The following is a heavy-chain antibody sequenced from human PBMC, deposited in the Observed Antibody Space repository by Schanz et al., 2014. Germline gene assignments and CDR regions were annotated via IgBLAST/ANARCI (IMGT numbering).Heavy chain of an antibody. CDR2: INPKSGER. V-gene: IGHV1-2*02. D-gene: IGHD3-3*01. CDR1: GYTFTGHR. J-gene: IGHJ4*02. CDR3: AKDDRFSEWSRLGH. Sequence: QVLLVQSGAEVKKPGASVKVSCKASGYTFTGHRMHWVRQAPGQGPEWMGCINPKSGERTYVQKVQRLATMTTDASINTAYMELSSPTSDDTAVYYCAKDDRFSEWSRLGHWGQGTLVTVSS.